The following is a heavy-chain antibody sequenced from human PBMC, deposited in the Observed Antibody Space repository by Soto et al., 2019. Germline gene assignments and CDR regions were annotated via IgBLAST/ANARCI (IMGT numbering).Heavy chain of an antibody. Sequence: GGSLRLSCAASGFTFSSYAMHWVRQAPGKGLEWVAVITYDGSNKYYADSVKGRFTISRDNSKSTLYLQMNSLRAEDTAVYYCVKGSGTVNLNFFIFWGQGPLVNVFS. CDR2: ITYDGSNK. CDR3: VKGSGTVNLNFFIF. D-gene: IGHD4-17*01. CDR1: GFTFSSYA. J-gene: IGHJ4*02. V-gene: IGHV3-30-3*02.